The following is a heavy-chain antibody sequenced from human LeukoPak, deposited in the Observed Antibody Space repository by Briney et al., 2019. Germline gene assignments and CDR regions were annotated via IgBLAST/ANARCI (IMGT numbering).Heavy chain of an antibody. CDR2: MYNGGGT. J-gene: IGHJ4*02. CDR1: GFPVSINH. Sequence: PGGSLRLSCAASGFPVSINHMNWVRQAPGKGLEWVSVMYNGGGTYYADSVKGRFTISRDNSKNTLYLQMNSLRAEDTAVYYCAPQSPWIQLAYWGQGTLVTVSS. CDR3: APQSPWIQLAY. D-gene: IGHD5-18*01. V-gene: IGHV3-53*01.